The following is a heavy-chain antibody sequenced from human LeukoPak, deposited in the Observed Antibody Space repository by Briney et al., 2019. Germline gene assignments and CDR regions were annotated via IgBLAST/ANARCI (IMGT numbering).Heavy chain of an antibody. D-gene: IGHD2-15*01. J-gene: IGHJ5*02. CDR1: GFTFSSYS. CDR2: ISSSSSTI. V-gene: IGHV3-48*02. CDR3: ARDSSVGYCSGGSCYSGWFDP. Sequence: GGSLRLSCAASGFTFSSYSMNWVRQAPGKGLEWVSYISSSSSTIYYADSVKGRFTISRDNAKNSLYLQMNSLRDEDTAVYYCARDSSVGYCSGGSCYSGWFDPWGQGTLVTVSS.